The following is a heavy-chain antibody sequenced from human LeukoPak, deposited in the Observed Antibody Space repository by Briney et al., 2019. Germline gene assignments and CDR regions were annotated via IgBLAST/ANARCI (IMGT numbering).Heavy chain of an antibody. CDR1: GGTFSSYA. V-gene: IGHV1-69*13. J-gene: IGHJ3*02. Sequence: ASVKVSCKASGGTFSSYAISWVRQAPGQGLEWMGGIIPIFGTANYAQKFQGRVTITADESTSTAYMELSSLRSEDTAVYYCASPNSSGWLRAAFDIWGQGTMVTVSS. CDR3: ASPNSSGWLRAAFDI. CDR2: IIPIFGTA. D-gene: IGHD6-19*01.